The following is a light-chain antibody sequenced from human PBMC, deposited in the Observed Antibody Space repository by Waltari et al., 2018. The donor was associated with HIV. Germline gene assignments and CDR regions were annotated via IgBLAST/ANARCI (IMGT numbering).Light chain of an antibody. V-gene: IGKV1-39*01. Sequence: DIQMTQSPSSLSASLGDRVIITCRSSQTISTYVNWYQQKPGRAPNLLIYAASTLHDGVASRFSGSGSGTEFNLTINSPQVEDFAVYYCQQSYSGLTFGPGTKVDV. CDR3: QQSYSGLT. J-gene: IGKJ3*01. CDR2: AAS. CDR1: QTISTY.